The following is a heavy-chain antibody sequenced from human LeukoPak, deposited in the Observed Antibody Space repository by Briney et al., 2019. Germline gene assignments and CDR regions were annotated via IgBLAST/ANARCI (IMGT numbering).Heavy chain of an antibody. D-gene: IGHD3-9*01. Sequence: ASVKVSCKASGYTFTSYAMNWVRQAPGQGLEWMGWINTNTGNPTYAQGFTGRFVFSLDTSVSTAYLQISSLKAEDTAVYYCARRGNYDILTGYYPADYWGQGTLVTVSS. CDR2: INTNTGNP. V-gene: IGHV7-4-1*02. CDR1: GYTFTSYA. CDR3: ARRGNYDILTGYYPADY. J-gene: IGHJ4*02.